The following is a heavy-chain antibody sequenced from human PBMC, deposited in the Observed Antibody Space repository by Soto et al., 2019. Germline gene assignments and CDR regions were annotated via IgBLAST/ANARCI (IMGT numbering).Heavy chain of an antibody. D-gene: IGHD3-22*01. CDR1: GFTVGGYA. CDR2: ISWNSGST. V-gene: IGHV3-9*01. Sequence: GGSLRLSCEASGFTVGGYAMHWVRQAPGKGLEWVSGISWNSGSTGYADSVKGRFTISRDNAKNSLYLQMNSLRAEDTALYYCAKEFPYHDGSTYSYFFDHWGQGT. J-gene: IGHJ4*02. CDR3: AKEFPYHDGSTYSYFFDH.